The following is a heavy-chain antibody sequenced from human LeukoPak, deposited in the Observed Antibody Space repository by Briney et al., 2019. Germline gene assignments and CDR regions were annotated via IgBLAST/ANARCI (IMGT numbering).Heavy chain of an antibody. Sequence: GASVKVSCKASGYTFTSYGISWVRQAPGQGLEWMGWISAYNGNTKYAQKLQGRVTMTTDTSTSTAYMELGSLRSDDTAVYNCARVVRVAPYHFDYWGQGTLVTVSS. D-gene: IGHD3-10*01. CDR3: ARVVRVAPYHFDY. J-gene: IGHJ4*02. CDR2: ISAYNGNT. V-gene: IGHV1-18*01. CDR1: GYTFTSYG.